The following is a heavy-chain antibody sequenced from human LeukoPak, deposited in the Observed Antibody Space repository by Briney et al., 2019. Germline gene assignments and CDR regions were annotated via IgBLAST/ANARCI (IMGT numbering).Heavy chain of an antibody. V-gene: IGHV3-23*01. Sequence: PGGSLRLSCAASGFTFSSYAMSWVRQAPGKGLEWVSAISGSGGSTYYAGSVKGRFTISRDNSKNTLYLQMNSLRAEDTAVYYCAKDLVVATIYYFDYWGQGTLVTVSS. CDR2: ISGSGGST. CDR3: AKDLVVATIYYFDY. CDR1: GFTFSSYA. D-gene: IGHD5-12*01. J-gene: IGHJ4*02.